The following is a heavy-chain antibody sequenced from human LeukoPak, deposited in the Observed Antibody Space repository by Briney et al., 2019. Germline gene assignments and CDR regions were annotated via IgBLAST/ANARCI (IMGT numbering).Heavy chain of an antibody. CDR1: GFTFSSYG. CDR2: IWFDGNNQ. J-gene: IGHJ4*02. Sequence: PGRSLRLSCAASGFTFSSYGMQWVRQAPGKGLEWVAFIWFDGNNQYYADSVKGRFTISRDNSKNTLFLQMNSLRAEDTAVYYCARSTVTISPYFDYWGQGTLLTVSS. CDR3: ARSTVTISPYFDY. V-gene: IGHV3-33*01. D-gene: IGHD4-17*01.